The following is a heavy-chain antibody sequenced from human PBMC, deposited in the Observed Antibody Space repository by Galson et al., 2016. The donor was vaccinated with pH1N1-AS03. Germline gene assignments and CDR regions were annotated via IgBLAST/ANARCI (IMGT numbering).Heavy chain of an antibody. J-gene: IGHJ6*02. D-gene: IGHD3-22*01. CDR1: GFSLNDAGVG. CDR3: AQLPRNFDSRGFYSLDGMGV. V-gene: IGHV2-26*01. Sequence: PALVKPTQTLTLTCSVSGFSLNDAGVGVSWIRQPPGKALEWLAHIFSNDEKAYNPSLNSRLTLSRDGSRSQVVLTMTNMDAVDTATYFCAQLPRNFDSRGFYSLDGMGVWGQGTTVTVPS. CDR2: IFSNDEK.